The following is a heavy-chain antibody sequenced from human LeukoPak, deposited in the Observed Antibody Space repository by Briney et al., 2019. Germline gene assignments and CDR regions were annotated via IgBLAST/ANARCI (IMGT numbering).Heavy chain of an antibody. CDR1: GGAFSSYA. D-gene: IGHD6-13*01. CDR2: IIPIFGTA. Sequence: SVKVSCKASGGAFSSYAISWVRQAPGQGLEWMGGIIPIFGTANYAQKFQGRVTITADESTSTAYMELSSLRSEDTAVYYCARESPTRYSSSWYGQGIFDYWGQGTLVTVSS. V-gene: IGHV1-69*01. J-gene: IGHJ4*02. CDR3: ARESPTRYSSSWYGQGIFDY.